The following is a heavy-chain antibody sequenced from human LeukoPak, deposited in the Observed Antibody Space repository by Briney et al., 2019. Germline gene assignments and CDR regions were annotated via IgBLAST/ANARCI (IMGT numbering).Heavy chain of an antibody. J-gene: IGHJ4*02. D-gene: IGHD6-19*01. CDR2: ISYDGSNK. V-gene: IGHV3-30*07. CDR1: GFTFSSYA. CDR3: AKDSPLTTYTSGWSSNSFDY. Sequence: GGSLRLSCAASGFTFSSYAMHWVRQAPGKGLEWVAVISYDGSNKYYADSVKGRFTISRDNSKNTLYLQMYSLRAEDTAVYFCAKDSPLTTYTSGWSSNSFDYWGQGTLVAVSS.